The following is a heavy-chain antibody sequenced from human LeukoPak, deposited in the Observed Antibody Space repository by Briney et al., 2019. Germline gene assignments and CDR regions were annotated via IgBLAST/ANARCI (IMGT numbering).Heavy chain of an antibody. J-gene: IGHJ3*02. Sequence: MTSETLSLTCTVSGGSISSYYWSWIRQPAGKGLEWIGRINTSGSTNYNPSLKSRVTISVDKSKNQFSLKLSSVTAADTAVYYCARDVTDAFDIWGQGTMVTVSS. V-gene: IGHV4-4*07. CDR1: GGSISSYY. CDR3: ARDVTDAFDI. CDR2: INTSGST.